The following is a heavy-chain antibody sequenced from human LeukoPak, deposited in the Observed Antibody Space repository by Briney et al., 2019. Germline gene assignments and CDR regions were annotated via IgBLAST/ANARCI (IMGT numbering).Heavy chain of an antibody. D-gene: IGHD3-22*01. J-gene: IGHJ4*02. CDR2: ISYDGSNK. CDR3: ARDTTMIVVLPSHGFDY. V-gene: IGHV3-30*01. CDR1: GFTFATYA. Sequence: GGSLRLSCAASGFTFATYAMSWVRQAPGKGLEWVAVISYDGSNKYYADSVKGRFTISRDNSKDTLYLQMNSLRAEDTAVYYCARDTTMIVVLPSHGFDYWGQGTLVTVSS.